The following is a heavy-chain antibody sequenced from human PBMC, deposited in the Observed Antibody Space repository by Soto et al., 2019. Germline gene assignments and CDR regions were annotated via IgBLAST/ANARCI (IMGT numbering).Heavy chain of an antibody. CDR2: ISTTGGST. V-gene: IGHV3-23*01. CDR1: GFTFNAYS. D-gene: IGHD1-1*01. CDR3: ARPDGATYNFRY. Sequence: DVQLLESGGRLVQPGGSLRLSCAASGFTFNAYSLSWVRQAPGKGLEWVSAISTTGGSTYYADSVKGRFTISRDNSQNTRSLQMISLRAEDTAVYYCARPDGATYNFRYWGQGTLVTVSS. J-gene: IGHJ4*02.